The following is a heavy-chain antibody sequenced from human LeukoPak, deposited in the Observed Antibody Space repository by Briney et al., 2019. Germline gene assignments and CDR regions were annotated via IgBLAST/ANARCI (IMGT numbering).Heavy chain of an antibody. J-gene: IGHJ6*03. V-gene: IGHV1-18*01. CDR2: ISAYNGNT. CDR3: ASEGRIAVAGDYYYYYMDV. D-gene: IGHD6-19*01. Sequence: ASVKVSCKASGYTFTSYGISWVRQAPGQGLEWMGWISAYNGNTNYAQKLQGRVTMTRDTSTSTVYMELSSLRSEDTAVYYCASEGRIAVAGDYYYYYMDVWGKGTTVTISS. CDR1: GYTFTSYG.